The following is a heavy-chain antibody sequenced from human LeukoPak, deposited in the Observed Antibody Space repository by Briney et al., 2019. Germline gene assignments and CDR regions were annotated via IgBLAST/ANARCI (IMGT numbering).Heavy chain of an antibody. V-gene: IGHV1-18*01. CDR2: ISAYNGNT. D-gene: IGHD4-23*01. Sequence: RASVKVSCKASGYTFTSYGISWVRQAPGQGPEWMGWISAYNGNTNYAQKLQGRVTMTTDTSTSTAYMELRSLRSDDTAVYYCARESRLLPFYYYMDVWGKGTTVTVSS. CDR1: GYTFTSYG. J-gene: IGHJ6*03. CDR3: ARESRLLPFYYYMDV.